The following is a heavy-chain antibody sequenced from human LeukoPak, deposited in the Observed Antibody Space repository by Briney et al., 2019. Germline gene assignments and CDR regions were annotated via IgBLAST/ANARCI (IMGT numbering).Heavy chain of an antibody. V-gene: IGHV3-30*04. CDR2: ISYDGKIK. CDR1: GFTFRTSP. CDR3: ARDPQRGAPDYFDS. J-gene: IGHJ4*02. D-gene: IGHD6-25*01. Sequence: GGSLRLSCAASGFTFRTSPMHWVRQAPGKGLEWVAVISYDGKIKVYADSVKGRFTNSRDIAKNMLYLEMNSLRTEDTAVYYCARDPQRGAPDYFDSWGQGTLVTVSS.